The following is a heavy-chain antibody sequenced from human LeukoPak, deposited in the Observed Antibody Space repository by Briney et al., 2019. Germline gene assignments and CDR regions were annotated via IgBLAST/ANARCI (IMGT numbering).Heavy chain of an antibody. CDR3: ARGSGRYGFDY. Sequence: SETLSLTCTVSDGSISSNSYYWGWIRQPPGKGLEWIANIYYSGNTYYNPSLKSRVTISVDTSKNQFSLKLSSVTAADTAVYYCARGSGRYGFDYWGQGTLVTVSS. CDR2: IYYSGNT. J-gene: IGHJ4*02. V-gene: IGHV4-39*07. CDR1: DGSISSNSYY. D-gene: IGHD6-19*01.